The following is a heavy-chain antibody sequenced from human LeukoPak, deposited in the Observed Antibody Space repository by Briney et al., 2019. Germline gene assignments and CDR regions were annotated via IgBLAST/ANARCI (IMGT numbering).Heavy chain of an antibody. CDR3: TRDAAGLDY. Sequence: GGSLRLSCAASGFTFRNHWMHWVRQAPGKGLVWVSRIKSDGSITTYADSVKGRFTISRDNAKSTLYLQMNSLSGEDTAVYYCTRDAAGLDYWGQGTLVTVSS. D-gene: IGHD1-14*01. CDR1: GFTFRNHW. J-gene: IGHJ4*02. V-gene: IGHV3-74*01. CDR2: IKSDGSIT.